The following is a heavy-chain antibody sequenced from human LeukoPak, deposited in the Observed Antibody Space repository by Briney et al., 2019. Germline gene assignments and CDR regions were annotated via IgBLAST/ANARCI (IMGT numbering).Heavy chain of an antibody. CDR1: GFTFSSYS. Sequence: GGSLRLSCAASGFTFSSYSMNWVPQSPGKGREGVSSISSSSSYIYYADSVKGRFTISRDNAKNSLYLQTNSLRAEDTAVYYCARDLQVGALYYFDYWGQGTLVTVSS. J-gene: IGHJ4*02. V-gene: IGHV3-21*01. CDR2: ISSSSSYI. CDR3: ARDLQVGALYYFDY. D-gene: IGHD1-26*01.